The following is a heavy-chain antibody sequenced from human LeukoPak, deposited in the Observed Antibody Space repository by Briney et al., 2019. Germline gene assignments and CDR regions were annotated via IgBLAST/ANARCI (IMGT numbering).Heavy chain of an antibody. D-gene: IGHD1-26*01. J-gene: IGHJ4*02. CDR3: ARVVGSYCFDY. CDR1: GGSISSYY. Sequence: SETLSLTCTVSGGSISSYYWSWLRQPPGKGREWIGYIYHSGSTNYNPSLKSRVTISVDTSENQFSLKLSSVTAADTAVYYCARVVGSYCFDYWGQGTLVTVSS. CDR2: IYHSGST. V-gene: IGHV4-59*01.